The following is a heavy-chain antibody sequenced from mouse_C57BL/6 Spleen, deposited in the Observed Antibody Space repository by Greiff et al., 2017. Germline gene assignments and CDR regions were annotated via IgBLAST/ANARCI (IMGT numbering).Heavy chain of an antibody. CDR1: GYTFTSYW. V-gene: IGHV1-64*01. D-gene: IGHD3-2*02. CDR3: ASQTAQATFFAY. J-gene: IGHJ2*01. Sequence: VQLQQSGAELVKPGASVKLSCKASGYTFTSYWMHWVKQRPGQGLEWIGMILPNSGSTNYNEKFKSKATLTVDTSSSTAYMQLSSLTSEDSAVYYCASQTAQATFFAYWGQGTTLTVS. CDR2: ILPNSGST.